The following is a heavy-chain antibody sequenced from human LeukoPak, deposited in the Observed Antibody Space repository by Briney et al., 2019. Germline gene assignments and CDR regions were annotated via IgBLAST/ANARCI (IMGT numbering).Heavy chain of an antibody. J-gene: IGHJ6*02. CDR3: ARATLGLGMDV. CDR2: IYYSGST. CDR1: GGSISSYY. V-gene: IGHV4-59*01. Sequence: SETLSLTCTVSGGSISSYYWSWIRQPPGKGLEWIGHIYYSGSTNYNPSLKSRVTISVDTSKNQFSLKLSSVTAADTAVYYCARATLGLGMDVWGQGTTVTVSS.